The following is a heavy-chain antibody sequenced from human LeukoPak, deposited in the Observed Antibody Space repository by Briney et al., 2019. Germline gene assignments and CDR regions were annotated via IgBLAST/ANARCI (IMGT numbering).Heavy chain of an antibody. CDR1: GFTFSSYA. J-gene: IGHJ4*02. V-gene: IGHV3-23*01. CDR2: ISPGGGTT. Sequence: GGSLRLSCAASGFTFSSYAMHWVRQAPGRGLEWVSSISPGGGTTYYADSVKGRFTISRDNSKNTLYVQMNSLRAEDTAIYYCAKSRSGSSNWALRIFDNWAQGTMVSVSS. D-gene: IGHD3-10*01. CDR3: AKSRSGSSNWALRIFDN.